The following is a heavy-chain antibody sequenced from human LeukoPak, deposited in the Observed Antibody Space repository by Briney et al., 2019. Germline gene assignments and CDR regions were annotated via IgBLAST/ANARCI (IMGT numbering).Heavy chain of an antibody. CDR2: ISYSGST. CDR1: GASISSYY. Sequence: SETLYLTCTVSGASISSYYWSWVRQPPGKGLECIGYISYSGSTNYNPSLKSRVTLSVDTSKSQFSLKLSSVTAADTAVYFCARVGYSGYGYYFDNWGQGTLVTVSS. D-gene: IGHD5-12*01. V-gene: IGHV4-59*01. CDR3: ARVGYSGYGYYFDN. J-gene: IGHJ4*02.